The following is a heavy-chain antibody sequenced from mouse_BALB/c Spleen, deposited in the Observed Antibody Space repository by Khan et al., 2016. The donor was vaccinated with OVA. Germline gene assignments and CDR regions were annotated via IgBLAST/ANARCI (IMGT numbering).Heavy chain of an antibody. CDR2: IDPYDSGT. CDR1: GYTVTSYW. CDR3: ARNPFDY. V-gene: IGHV1-52*01. J-gene: IGHJ3*01. Sequence: QVQLQQPGAELVRPGASVKLSCEASGYTVTSYWRKRVKQSPEQGPAGIGRIDPYDSGTHYNQNFKDKAILTVAKSTSTAYMQLSSLTSEDPAVYCCARNPFDYWGQGTLVTVSA.